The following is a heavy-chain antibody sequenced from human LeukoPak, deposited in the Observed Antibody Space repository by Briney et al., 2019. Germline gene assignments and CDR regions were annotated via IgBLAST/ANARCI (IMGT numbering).Heavy chain of an antibody. CDR3: ARVSLLGLSLDY. Sequence: SETLSLTCTVSGGSISNYYWSWIRQPPGKGLEWIGYIYYSGSTNYNPSLKSRVTISVDTSKNQFSLKLSSVTAADTAVYYCARVSLLGLSLDYWGQGTLVTVSS. V-gene: IGHV4-59*12. J-gene: IGHJ4*02. D-gene: IGHD3-16*01. CDR2: IYYSGST. CDR1: GGSISNYY.